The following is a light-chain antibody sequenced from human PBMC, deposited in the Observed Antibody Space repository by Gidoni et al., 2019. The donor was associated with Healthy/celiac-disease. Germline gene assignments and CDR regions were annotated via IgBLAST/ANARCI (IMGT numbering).Light chain of an antibody. Sequence: EIVLTQSPGILSLSPGERATLSCRASQSVSSGYLAWYQQKPGQAPRLLIYGASSRATGIPGRFSGSGSGTDFTLTISRLEPEDFAVYYCQQYGSSPPSGWTFGQGTKVEIK. CDR2: GAS. CDR1: QSVSSGY. J-gene: IGKJ1*01. CDR3: QQYGSSPPSGWT. V-gene: IGKV3-20*01.